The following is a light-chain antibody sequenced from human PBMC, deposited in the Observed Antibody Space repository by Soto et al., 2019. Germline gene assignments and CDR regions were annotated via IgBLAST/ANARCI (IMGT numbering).Light chain of an antibody. Sequence: EIVMPQSPATLSVSPGERATLSCRASQSVSSNLAWYQQKPGQAPRLLIYGASTRATGIPARFSGSGSGTEFICTISSLQSEDFAVYYCQQYNNWPPWTFGQGTKVEIK. CDR3: QQYNNWPPWT. V-gene: IGKV3-15*01. CDR1: QSVSSN. J-gene: IGKJ1*01. CDR2: GAS.